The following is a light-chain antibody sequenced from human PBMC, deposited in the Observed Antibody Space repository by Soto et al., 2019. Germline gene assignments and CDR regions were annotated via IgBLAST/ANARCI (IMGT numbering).Light chain of an antibody. CDR1: QSVKSN. CDR3: PQYHDWPQT. V-gene: IGKV3-15*01. CDR2: DAI. Sequence: EIVLTQSPATLSVSPGERATLSCWASQSVKSNLAWYQPKPGRAPRPLIYDAITRATGVPDRFSGSGSGTDFPLTIRSPQSEDIALYYCPQYHDWPQTFGLGTKV. J-gene: IGKJ1*01.